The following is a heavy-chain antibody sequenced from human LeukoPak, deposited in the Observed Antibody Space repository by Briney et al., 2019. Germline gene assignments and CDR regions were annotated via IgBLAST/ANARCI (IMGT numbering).Heavy chain of an antibody. D-gene: IGHD3-22*01. V-gene: IGHV1-18*01. Sequence: ASVKVSRKASGYAFTSYVISWVRQAPGQGLEWMGWISAYNGNTIYAQKLQGRVTMTTDTSTSTAYMELRSLRSDDTAVYYCASTTYYDNSGYLSYWGQGTLVTVSS. CDR2: ISAYNGNT. CDR3: ASTTYYDNSGYLSY. J-gene: IGHJ4*02. CDR1: GYAFTSYV.